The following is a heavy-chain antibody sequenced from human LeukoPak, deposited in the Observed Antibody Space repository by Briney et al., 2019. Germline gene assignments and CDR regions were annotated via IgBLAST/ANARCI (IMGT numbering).Heavy chain of an antibody. CDR1: GGTFSSYA. CDR2: IIPIFGTA. D-gene: IGHD3-22*01. V-gene: IGHV1-69*13. J-gene: IGHJ4*02. Sequence: PGASVKVSCKASGGTFSSYAISWVRQAPGQGLEWMGGIIPIFGTANYAQKFQGRVTITADESTSTAYMGLSSLRSEDTAVYYCASPPGYYYDSSGYYYVYWGQGTLVTVSS. CDR3: ASPPGYYYDSSGYYYVY.